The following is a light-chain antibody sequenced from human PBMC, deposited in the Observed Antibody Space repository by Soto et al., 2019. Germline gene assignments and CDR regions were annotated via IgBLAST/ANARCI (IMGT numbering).Light chain of an antibody. CDR3: AAWDYSLNGWV. Sequence: QSVLTQPPSASGTLGQRVTISCYVSSSNIKSNTVSWYQHLPRTAPKLLIYSNNQRPSGVPDRFSGSKSGTSASLAISGLQSEDEAEYYCAAWDYSLNGWVFGGGTKLTVL. CDR1: SSNIKSNT. V-gene: IGLV1-44*01. CDR2: SNN. J-gene: IGLJ3*02.